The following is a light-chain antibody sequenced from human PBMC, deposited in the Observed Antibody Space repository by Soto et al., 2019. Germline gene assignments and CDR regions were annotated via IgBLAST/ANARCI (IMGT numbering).Light chain of an antibody. CDR1: SSNIGAGYD. CDR3: QSYDSSLSGWV. Sequence: QSVLTQPPSVSGAPGQRVTISCTGSSSNIGAGYDVHWYQQLPGTSPKLLIYCNSNRPSGVPDRFSGSKSGTSASLAITGLQAEDSADYYCQSYDSSLSGWVFGGGTKLTVL. CDR2: CNS. J-gene: IGLJ3*02. V-gene: IGLV1-40*01.